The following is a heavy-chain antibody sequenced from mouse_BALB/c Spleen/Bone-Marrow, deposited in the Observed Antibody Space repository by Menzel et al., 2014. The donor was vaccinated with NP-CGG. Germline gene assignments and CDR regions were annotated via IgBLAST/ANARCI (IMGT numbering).Heavy chain of an antibody. J-gene: IGHJ3*01. CDR1: GFPFXNYD. V-gene: IGHV5-9*02. D-gene: IGHD2-2*01. CDR2: ITSGDSYT. Sequence: EVMLVESGGGLVKPGGSLRLSCAVSGFPFXNYDMSWVRQTPEKRLEWVATITSGDSYTYYPDSVKGRFTISRDNARNTLYLQMSSLRSEDTALYYCARQDGYDGTWFAYWGQGTLVTVSA. CDR3: ARQDGYDGTWFAY.